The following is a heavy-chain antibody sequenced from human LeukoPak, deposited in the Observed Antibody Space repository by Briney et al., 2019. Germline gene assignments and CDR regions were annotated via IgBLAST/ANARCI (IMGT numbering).Heavy chain of an antibody. D-gene: IGHD5-18*01. V-gene: IGHV4-4*07. CDR2: IYTGGST. CDR1: GGSISSYY. CDR3: ARAEGGYSYGYNYYYMDV. J-gene: IGHJ6*03. Sequence: PSETLSLTCTVSGGSISSYYWSWIRQPAVKGLELIGRIYTGGSTSYNPSLKSRVTMSVDTFKNQFSLKLSSVTAADTAVYDCARAEGGYSYGYNYYYMDVWGKGTTVTVSS.